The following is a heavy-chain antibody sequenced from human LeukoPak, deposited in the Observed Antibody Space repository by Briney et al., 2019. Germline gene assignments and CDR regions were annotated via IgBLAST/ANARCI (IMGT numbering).Heavy chain of an antibody. CDR3: AKYGRSGYSSGMDV. CDR2: INVSGGST. J-gene: IGHJ6*02. D-gene: IGHD3-22*01. Sequence: GGSLRLSCAASGFTFSTYAMTWVRQAPGKGLEWVSTINVSGGSTYYADSVKGRFTISRDNSKNTLYLQMNSLRTEDTAVYYCAKYGRSGYSSGMDVWGHGTTVTVSS. CDR1: GFTFSTYA. V-gene: IGHV3-23*01.